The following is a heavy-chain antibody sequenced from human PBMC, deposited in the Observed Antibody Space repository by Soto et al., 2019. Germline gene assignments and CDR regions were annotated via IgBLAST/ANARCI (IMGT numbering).Heavy chain of an antibody. CDR2: ISSSDSII. J-gene: IGHJ4*02. CDR3: ARDLGYYDSSGYFDY. V-gene: IGHV3-11*01. Sequence: GGSLKLSCAASGFTFSDYYMSWIRQAPGKGLEWVSYISSSDSIIYYADSVKGRFTISRDNAKNSLYLQMNSLRAEDTAVYYCARDLGYYDSSGYFDYWGQGTLVTVSS. D-gene: IGHD3-22*01. CDR1: GFTFSDYY.